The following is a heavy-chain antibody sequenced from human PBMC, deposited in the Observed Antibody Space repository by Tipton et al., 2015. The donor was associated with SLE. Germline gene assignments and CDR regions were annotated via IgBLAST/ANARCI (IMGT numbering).Heavy chain of an antibody. CDR1: GYRFSNHG. CDR2: TSPYNDKT. CDR3: ARGGNGTPLDY. D-gene: IGHD6-25*01. Sequence: QSGAEVKKPGASVKVSCKASGYRFSNHGINWVRPAPGQGLEWMGWTSPYNDKTNYAQNFLGRITMTTDTSTNTVYMELGSLRSDDTALYYCARGGNGTPLDYWGQGTLVTVSS. J-gene: IGHJ4*02. V-gene: IGHV1-18*01.